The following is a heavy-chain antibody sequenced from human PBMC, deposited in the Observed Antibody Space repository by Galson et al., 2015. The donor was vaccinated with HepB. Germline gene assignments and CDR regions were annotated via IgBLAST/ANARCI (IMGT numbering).Heavy chain of an antibody. J-gene: IGHJ4*02. CDR2: IDWDDDK. CDR3: ARIRYYDILTGYYGDDY. V-gene: IGHV2-70*11. D-gene: IGHD3-9*01. CDR1: GFSLSTSGMC. Sequence: PALVKPTQTLTLTCTFSGFSLSTSGMCVSWIRQPPGKALEWLARIDWDDDKYYSTSLKTRLTISKDTSKNQVVLTMTNMDPVDTATYYCARIRYYDILTGYYGDDYWGQGTLVTVSS.